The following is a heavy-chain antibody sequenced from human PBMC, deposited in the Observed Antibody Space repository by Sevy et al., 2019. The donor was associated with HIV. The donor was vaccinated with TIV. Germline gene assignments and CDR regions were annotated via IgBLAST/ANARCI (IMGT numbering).Heavy chain of an antibody. CDR1: EFTFSIYT. Sequence: GGSLRLSCAASEFTFSIYTMNWVRQAPGKGLEWVSSISSSSTYIYYADSVRGRFTISRDNAKNSLYLQMHSLRAEDTAVYYCASGSLDSTGYPFDYWGQGTLVTVSS. CDR3: ASGSLDSTGYPFDY. D-gene: IGHD3-22*01. V-gene: IGHV3-21*01. CDR2: ISSSSTYI. J-gene: IGHJ4*02.